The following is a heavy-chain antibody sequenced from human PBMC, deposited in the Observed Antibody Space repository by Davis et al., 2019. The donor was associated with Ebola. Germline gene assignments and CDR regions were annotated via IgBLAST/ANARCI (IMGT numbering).Heavy chain of an antibody. CDR3: ARCSGGSCHPPDFDY. CDR2: IDPSDSYT. J-gene: IGHJ4*02. V-gene: IGHV5-10-1*01. CDR1: GYSFTSYW. D-gene: IGHD2-15*01. Sequence: GESLKISCKGSGYSFTSYWISWVRQMPGKGLEWMGRIDPSDSYTNYSPSFQGHVTISADKSISTAYLQWSSLKASDTAMYYCARCSGGSCHPPDFDYWGQGTLVTVSS.